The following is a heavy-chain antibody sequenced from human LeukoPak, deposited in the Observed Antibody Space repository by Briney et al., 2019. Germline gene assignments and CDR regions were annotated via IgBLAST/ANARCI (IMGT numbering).Heavy chain of an antibody. CDR3: AREHSGGGNYYDSSGYYRSFDY. J-gene: IGHJ4*02. CDR1: GFTFSSYS. V-gene: IGHV3-21*01. D-gene: IGHD3-22*01. Sequence: GGSLTLSCAPSGFTFSSYSMNWVRQAPGKGLEWVSYISSSRSYIYYADSVKGRFTISRDNAKNSLYLQMSSLRVEDTAVYYCAREHSGGGNYYDSSGYYRSFDYWGQGTPVTVSS. CDR2: ISSSRSYI.